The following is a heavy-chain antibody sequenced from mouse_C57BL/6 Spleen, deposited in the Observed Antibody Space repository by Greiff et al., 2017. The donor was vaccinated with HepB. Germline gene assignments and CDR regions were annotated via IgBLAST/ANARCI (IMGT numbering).Heavy chain of an antibody. CDR2: IDPSDSET. CDR1: GYTFTSYW. CDR3: AGGSSPSYFDV. V-gene: IGHV1-52*01. J-gene: IGHJ1*03. D-gene: IGHD1-1*01. Sequence: QVQLKQPGAELVRPGSSVKLSCKASGYTFTSYWMHWVKQRPIQGLEWIGNIDPSDSETHYNQKFKDKATLTVDKSSSTAYMQLSSLTSEDSAVYYCAGGSSPSYFDVWGTGTTVTVSS.